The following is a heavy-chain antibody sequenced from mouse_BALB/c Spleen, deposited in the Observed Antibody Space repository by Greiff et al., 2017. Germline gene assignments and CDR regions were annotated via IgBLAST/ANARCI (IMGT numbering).Heavy chain of an antibody. D-gene: IGHD2-14*01. CDR2: ISSGGST. Sequence: EVQLQESGGGLVKPGGSLKLSCAASGFTFSSYAMSWVRQTPEKRLEWVASISSGGSTYYPDSVKGRFTISRDNARNILYLQMSSLRSEDTAMYYCARGEVRRGYYYAMDYWGQGTSVTVSS. CDR3: ARGEVRRGYYYAMDY. V-gene: IGHV5-6-5*01. CDR1: GFTFSSYA. J-gene: IGHJ4*01.